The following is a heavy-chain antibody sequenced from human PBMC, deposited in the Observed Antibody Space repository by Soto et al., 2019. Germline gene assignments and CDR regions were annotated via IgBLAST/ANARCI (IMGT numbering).Heavy chain of an antibody. D-gene: IGHD6-6*01. V-gene: IGHV3-21*01. Sequence: PGGSLRLSCAASGFTFSSYSMNWVRQAPGKGLEWVSSISSSSSYIYYADSVKGRFTISRDNAKNSLYLQMNSLRAEDTAVYYCARDAHSIAARPTAFDYWGQGTLVTVSS. CDR3: ARDAHSIAARPTAFDY. CDR1: GFTFSSYS. CDR2: ISSSSSYI. J-gene: IGHJ4*02.